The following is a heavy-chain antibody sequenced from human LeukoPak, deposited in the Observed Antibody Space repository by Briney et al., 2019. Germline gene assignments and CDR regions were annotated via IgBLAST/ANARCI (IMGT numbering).Heavy chain of an antibody. V-gene: IGHV4-34*01. CDR1: GGSFSGYY. D-gene: IGHD3-3*01. CDR3: ARGGIFGVVKKIKNYFDY. Sequence: SETLSLTCAVYGGSFSGYYWSWIRQPPGKGLEWIGEINHSGSTNYNPSLKSRVTISVDTSKNQFSLKLSSVAAADTAVYYCARGGIFGVVKKIKNYFDYWGQGTLVTVSS. J-gene: IGHJ4*02. CDR2: INHSGST.